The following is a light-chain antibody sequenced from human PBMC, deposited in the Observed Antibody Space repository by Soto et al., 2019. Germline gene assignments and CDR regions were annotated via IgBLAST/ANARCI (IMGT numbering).Light chain of an antibody. J-gene: IGKJ5*01. CDR1: QSVSSY. CDR2: DAS. V-gene: IGKV3-11*01. Sequence: EIRLTQSPGTLSLHQGERATLSCRASQSVSSYLAWYQQKPGQAPRLLIYDASNRATGIPARFSGSGSGTDFTLTISSLEPEDFAVYYCQQRSNWLITFGQGTRLEIK. CDR3: QQRSNWLIT.